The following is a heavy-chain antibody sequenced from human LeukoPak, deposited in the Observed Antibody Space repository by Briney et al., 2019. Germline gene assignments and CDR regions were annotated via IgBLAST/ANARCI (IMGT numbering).Heavy chain of an antibody. CDR2: ISGSGGST. CDR1: GFTFSSYA. D-gene: IGHD3-10*01. V-gene: IGHV3-23*01. J-gene: IGHJ3*02. CDR3: AKDSDYYGSGSYYNAFDM. Sequence: GGSLRLSCAASGFTFSSYAMSWVRQAPGKGLEWVSAISGSGGSTYYADSVKGRFTISRDNSKNTLYLQMNSLRAEDTALYHCAKDSDYYGSGSYYNAFDMWGQGTLVTVSS.